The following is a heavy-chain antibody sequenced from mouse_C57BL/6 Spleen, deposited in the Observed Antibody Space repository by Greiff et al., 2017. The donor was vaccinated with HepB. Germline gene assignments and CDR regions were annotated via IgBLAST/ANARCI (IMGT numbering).Heavy chain of an antibody. D-gene: IGHD1-1*01. CDR1: GFNIKDYY. CDR3: ARRRDSSYENYFDY. Sequence: VHVKQSGAELVKPGASVKLSCTASGFNIKDYYMHWVKQRTEQGLEWIGRIDPEDGETKYAPKFQGKATITADTSSNTAYLQLSSLTSEDTAVYYCARRRDSSYENYFDYWGQGTTLTVSS. V-gene: IGHV14-2*01. CDR2: IDPEDGET. J-gene: IGHJ2*01.